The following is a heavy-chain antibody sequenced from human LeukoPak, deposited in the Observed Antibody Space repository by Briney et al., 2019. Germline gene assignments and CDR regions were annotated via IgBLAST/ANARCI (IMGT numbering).Heavy chain of an antibody. D-gene: IGHD2-2*02. CDR2: ISWDGGST. J-gene: IGHJ4*02. V-gene: IGHV3-43*01. CDR1: GFTFDDYT. CDR3: AKAGGCSSTSCYRGGTEDLDY. Sequence: PGGSLRLSCAASGFTFDDYTMHWVRQAPGKGLEWVSLISWDGGSTYHADSVKGRFTISRDNSKNSLYLQMNSLRTEDTALYYCAKAGGCSSTSCYRGGTEDLDYWGQGTLVTVSS.